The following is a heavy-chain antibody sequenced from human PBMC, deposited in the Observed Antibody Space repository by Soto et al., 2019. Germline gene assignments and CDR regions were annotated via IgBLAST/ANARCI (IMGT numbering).Heavy chain of an antibody. V-gene: IGHV4-59*01. CDR2: IYDNGSP. Sequence: QVQLQESGPGLVKPSETLSLTCTVSGGSMTSYYWTWIRQPPGKGLEWIGNIYDNGSPNYNPSLKSPVTISIDMSKNQFSLRLTSVTAADTAVYYCTSRLAAAGWFDPWGQGTLVTVSS. J-gene: IGHJ5*02. CDR1: GGSMTSYY. D-gene: IGHD6-13*01. CDR3: TSRLAAAGWFDP.